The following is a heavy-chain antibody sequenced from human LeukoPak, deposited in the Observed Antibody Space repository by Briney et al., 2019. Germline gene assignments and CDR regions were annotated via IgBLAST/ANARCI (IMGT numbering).Heavy chain of an antibody. CDR1: GGSISSYY. J-gene: IGHJ6*03. CDR2: IYTSGST. V-gene: IGHV4-4*07. CDR3: ASTSYYYDSSGSYYYYYMDV. D-gene: IGHD3-22*01. Sequence: PSETLSLTCTVSGGSISSYYWSWIRQPAGKGLEWIGRIYTSGSTNYNPSLKSRVTMSVDTSKNQFSLKLSSVTAADTAVYYCASTSYYYDSSGSYYYYYMDVWGKGTTVTVSS.